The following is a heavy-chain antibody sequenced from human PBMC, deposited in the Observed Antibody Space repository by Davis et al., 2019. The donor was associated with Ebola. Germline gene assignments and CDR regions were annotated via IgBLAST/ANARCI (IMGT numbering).Heavy chain of an antibody. CDR3: ASRYSSSSSLFDY. V-gene: IGHV3-7*01. J-gene: IGHJ4*02. CDR2: IKQDGSEK. D-gene: IGHD6-6*01. Sequence: PGGSLRLSCAASGFTFSSYAMSWVRQAPGKGLEWVANIKQDGSEKYYVDSVKGRFTISRDNAKNSLYLQMNSLRAEDTAVYYCASRYSSSSSLFDYWGQGTLVTVSS. CDR1: GFTFSSYA.